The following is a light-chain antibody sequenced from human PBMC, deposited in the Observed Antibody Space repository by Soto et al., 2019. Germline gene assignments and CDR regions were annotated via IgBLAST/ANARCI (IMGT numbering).Light chain of an antibody. J-gene: IGKJ1*01. V-gene: IGKV1-39*01. CDR1: QTISTY. Sequence: DIQMTQSQSSLSSSVGDRVTITCRASQTISTYVNWYKQKPGKAPDLLSYAASSSQSGVPSRFSGSGAGTDCTLTISSLQPEDFATYYCQQSYSTSWTFGQGTKVDIK. CDR2: AAS. CDR3: QQSYSTSWT.